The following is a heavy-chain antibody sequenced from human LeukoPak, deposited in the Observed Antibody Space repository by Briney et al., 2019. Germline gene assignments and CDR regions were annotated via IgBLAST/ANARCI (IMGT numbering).Heavy chain of an antibody. Sequence: XFTXXXISWVRQAPGQGLEWMGWINPNSGGTNYAQKFQGRVTMTRDTSISTAYMELSRLRSDDTAVYYCASLVGARGDAFDIWGQGTMVTVSS. CDR3: ASLVGARGDAFDI. V-gene: IGHV1-2*02. CDR2: INPNSGGT. CDR1: XFTXXX. D-gene: IGHD1-26*01. J-gene: IGHJ3*02.